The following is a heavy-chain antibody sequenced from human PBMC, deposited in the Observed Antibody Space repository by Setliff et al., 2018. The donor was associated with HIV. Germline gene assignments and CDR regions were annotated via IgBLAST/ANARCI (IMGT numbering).Heavy chain of an antibody. CDR3: ARAPTGVTNAFDI. Sequence: SETLSLTCAVYGGSFSGYYWSWIRQPAGKGLEWIGHIYTSGSTNYNPSLESRLTISADTSRNQFSLRLSSVTAADTAVYYCARAPTGVTNAFDIWGQGTMVTVSS. CDR2: IYTSGST. V-gene: IGHV4-59*10. D-gene: IGHD2-8*02. J-gene: IGHJ3*02. CDR1: GGSFSGYY.